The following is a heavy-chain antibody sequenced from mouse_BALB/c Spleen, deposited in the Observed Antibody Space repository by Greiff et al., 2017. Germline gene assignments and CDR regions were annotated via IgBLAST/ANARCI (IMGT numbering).Heavy chain of an antibody. Sequence: EVKLVESGGGLVKPGGSLKLSCAASGFTFSSYAMSWVRQTPEKRLEWVASISSGGSTYYPDSVKGRFTISRDNARNILYLQMSSLRSEDTAMYYCARRDYDGPWYFDVWGAGTTVTVSS. CDR3: ARRDYDGPWYFDV. V-gene: IGHV5-6-5*01. J-gene: IGHJ1*01. D-gene: IGHD2-4*01. CDR2: ISSGGST. CDR1: GFTFSSYA.